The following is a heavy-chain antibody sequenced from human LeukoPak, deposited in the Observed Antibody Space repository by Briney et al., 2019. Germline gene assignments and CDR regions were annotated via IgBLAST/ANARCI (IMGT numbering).Heavy chain of an antibody. CDR1: GYTFTGYY. J-gene: IGHJ5*02. Sequence: ASVKVSCKASGYTFTGYYMHWVRQAPGQGLEWMGWINPNSGGTNYAQKFQGMVTTTRDTSISTAYMELSRLRSDDTAVYYCARGRYPQTWIQLWLGPRFDPWGQGTLVTVSS. D-gene: IGHD5-18*01. V-gene: IGHV1-2*02. CDR2: INPNSGGT. CDR3: ARGRYPQTWIQLWLGPRFDP.